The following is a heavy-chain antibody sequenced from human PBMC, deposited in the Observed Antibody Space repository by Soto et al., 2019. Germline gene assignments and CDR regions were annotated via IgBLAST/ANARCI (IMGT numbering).Heavy chain of an antibody. Sequence: QVQLVESGGGVVQPGRSLRLSCAASGFTFSSYGIQWVRQAPGKGLEWVAVISYDGSLKYYADSVKGRFTISRDNSKNTLYLQMNSLRVEDTAVYYCAKEHPLYNSGWFFDYWGQGTLVTVSS. CDR3: AKEHPLYNSGWFFDY. D-gene: IGHD6-19*01. V-gene: IGHV3-30*18. CDR1: GFTFSSYG. J-gene: IGHJ4*02. CDR2: ISYDGSLK.